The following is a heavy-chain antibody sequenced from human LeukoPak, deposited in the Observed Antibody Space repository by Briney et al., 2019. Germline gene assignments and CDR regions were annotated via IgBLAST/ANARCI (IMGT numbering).Heavy chain of an antibody. CDR2: IRGSGAGI. V-gene: IGHV3-23*01. D-gene: IGHD3-22*01. CDR1: GLTFSSYT. Sequence: GGPLRLSCEASGLTFSSYTMNWVRQAPGKRLEWVSGIRGSGAGINYADSVKGRFTISRDNSKNTLYLQMNSLRAEDTAVYYCATDYYDTRHLDNWGQGTLVTVSS. J-gene: IGHJ4*02. CDR3: ATDYYDTRHLDN.